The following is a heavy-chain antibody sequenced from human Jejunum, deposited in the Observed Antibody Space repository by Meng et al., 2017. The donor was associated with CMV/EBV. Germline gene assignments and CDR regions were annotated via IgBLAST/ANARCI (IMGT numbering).Heavy chain of an antibody. CDR1: GYTLSTYW. CDR3: AAYTNDALDI. D-gene: IGHD2-21*01. Sequence: CGASGYTLSTYWMSWVRQAPGKGLEWVANINEDGEKIYYVDSVKGRFTISRDDAKNSLCLQMYSLRAEDTAVYYCAAYTNDALDIWGQGTMVTVS. J-gene: IGHJ3*02. V-gene: IGHV3-7*01. CDR2: INEDGEKI.